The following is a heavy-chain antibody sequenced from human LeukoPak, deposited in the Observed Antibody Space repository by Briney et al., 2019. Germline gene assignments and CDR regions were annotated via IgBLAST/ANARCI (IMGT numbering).Heavy chain of an antibody. D-gene: IGHD6-13*01. Sequence: GGSLRLSCAASGFTFNNYAMNWVRQAPGKGLEWVSGISVSGAYYAVSVKGRFTISRDDSKNTLYLQMNSLRAEDTAIYYCAKRIHITNWYAAFDYWGQGTLVTVSS. CDR3: AKRIHITNWYAAFDY. CDR1: GFTFNNYA. V-gene: IGHV3-23*01. CDR2: ISVSGA. J-gene: IGHJ4*02.